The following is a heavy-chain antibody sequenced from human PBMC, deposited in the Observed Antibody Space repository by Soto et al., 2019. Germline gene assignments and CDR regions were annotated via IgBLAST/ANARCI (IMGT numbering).Heavy chain of an antibody. Sequence: PSETLSLTCAVYGGSFSGYYWSWIRQPPGKGLEWIGEINHSGSTNYNPSLKSRVTISVDTSKNQFSLKLSSVTAADTAVYYCARRNWFDPWGQGTLVTDSS. CDR2: INHSGST. V-gene: IGHV4-34*01. CDR1: GGSFSGYY. J-gene: IGHJ5*02. CDR3: ARRNWFDP.